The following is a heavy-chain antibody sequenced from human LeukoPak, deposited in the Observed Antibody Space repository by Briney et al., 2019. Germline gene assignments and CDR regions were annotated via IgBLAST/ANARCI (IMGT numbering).Heavy chain of an antibody. J-gene: IGHJ4*02. D-gene: IGHD3-10*02. CDR1: GFTFSSYG. Sequence: HPGGSLRLSCAASGFTFSSYGMYWVRQAPGKGLEWVAVIWYDGSNKYYADSVKGRFTISRDNSKNTLYLQMNSLRAEDTAVYYCARSLGSGSYPADYWGQGTLVTVSS. CDR2: IWYDGSNK. V-gene: IGHV3-33*01. CDR3: ARSLGSGSYPADY.